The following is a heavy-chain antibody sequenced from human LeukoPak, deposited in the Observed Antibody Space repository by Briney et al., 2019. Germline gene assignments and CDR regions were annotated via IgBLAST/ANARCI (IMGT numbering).Heavy chain of an antibody. D-gene: IGHD2-2*01. J-gene: IGHJ4*02. CDR3: ARVNWYCSSTSCYEGTYYFDY. CDR2: IYYSGST. CDR1: GGSIGASINSPNW. Sequence: PSGTLSLTCTVSGGSIGASINSPNWWSWVRQPPGKGLEWIGYIYYSGSTNYKSSLKSRVTISVDTSKNQFSLKLSSVTAADTAVYYCARVNWYCSSTSCYEGTYYFDYWGQGTLVTVSS. V-gene: IGHV4-4*02.